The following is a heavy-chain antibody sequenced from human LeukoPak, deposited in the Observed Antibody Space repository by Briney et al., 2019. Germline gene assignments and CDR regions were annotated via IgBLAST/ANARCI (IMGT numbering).Heavy chain of an antibody. CDR3: ARVAERTWLPYDAAFDI. Sequence: SQTLSLTCTVSGGSISSGGYYWNWIRQPPGKGLEWIGYIYHSGNTDFNPSLESRVTISLDTSKNHFSLNLTSVTAADTAMYYCARVAERTWLPYDAAFDIWGLGTMVTVSS. CDR2: IYHSGNT. V-gene: IGHV4-30-2*01. CDR1: GGSISSGGYY. D-gene: IGHD3-9*01. J-gene: IGHJ3*02.